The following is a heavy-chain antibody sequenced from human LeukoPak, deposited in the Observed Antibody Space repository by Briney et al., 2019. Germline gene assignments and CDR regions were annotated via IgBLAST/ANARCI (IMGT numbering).Heavy chain of an antibody. Sequence: GGSLRLSCAASGFPFSSYAMGWVRQAPGKGLEWVSGISWNSGSIGYADSVKGRFTISRDNAKNTLYLQMNSLRAEDTAVYYCARDGGGCSGGSCYYHGRPNWFDPWGQGTLVTVSS. CDR2: ISWNSGSI. D-gene: IGHD2-15*01. CDR3: ARDGGGCSGGSCYYHGRPNWFDP. V-gene: IGHV3-9*01. CDR1: GFPFSSYA. J-gene: IGHJ5*02.